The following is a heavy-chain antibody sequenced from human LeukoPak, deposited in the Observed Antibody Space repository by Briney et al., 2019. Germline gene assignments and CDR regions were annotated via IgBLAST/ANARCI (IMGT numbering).Heavy chain of an antibody. J-gene: IGHJ4*02. Sequence: SETLSLTCAVYGGSFSGYYWSWIRQPPGKGLEWIGEINHSGSTNYNPSLKSRVTISVDTSKNQFSLKLSSVTAADTAVYYCARVLGKTQIDHWGQGTLVTVSS. V-gene: IGHV4-34*01. CDR1: GGSFSGYY. D-gene: IGHD1-14*01. CDR2: INHSGST. CDR3: ARVLGKTQIDH.